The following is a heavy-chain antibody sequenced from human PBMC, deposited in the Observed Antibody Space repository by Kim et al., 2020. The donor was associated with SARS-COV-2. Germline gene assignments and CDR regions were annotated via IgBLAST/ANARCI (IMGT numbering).Heavy chain of an antibody. CDR1: GGSISSYY. V-gene: IGHV4-59*13. CDR2: IYYSGST. Sequence: SETLSLTCTVSGGSISSYYWSWIRQPPGKGLEWIGYIYYSGSTNYNPSLKSRVTISVDTSKNQFSLKLSSVTAADTAVYYCARDGRPYCSGGSCYSWFDPWGQGTLVTVSS. CDR3: ARDGRPYCSGGSCYSWFDP. J-gene: IGHJ5*02. D-gene: IGHD2-15*01.